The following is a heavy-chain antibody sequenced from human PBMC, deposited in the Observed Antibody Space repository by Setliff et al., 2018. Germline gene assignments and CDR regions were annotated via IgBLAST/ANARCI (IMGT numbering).Heavy chain of an antibody. J-gene: IGHJ6*03. Sequence: GASVKVSCKASGGAFSNYGITWVRQAPGQGLEWMGGIIPIFGTTTYPQKFQGRVTITTDESTSTGYMQLSSLGSEDTAVYYCVREGVDSRSSTDYRYYMDVWGKGTTVTVSS. D-gene: IGHD3-22*01. CDR1: GGAFSNYG. CDR3: VREGVDSRSSTDYRYYMDV. V-gene: IGHV1-69*05. CDR2: IIPIFGTT.